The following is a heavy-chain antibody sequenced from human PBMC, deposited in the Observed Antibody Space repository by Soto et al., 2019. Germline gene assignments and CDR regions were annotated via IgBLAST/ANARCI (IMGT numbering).Heavy chain of an antibody. CDR2: INQDGSQT. CDR3: ARYTYSSGPQDY. J-gene: IGHJ4*02. Sequence: EVQLVESGGGLVQPGGSLRLSCVASGFTFSSHWMSWARQAPGKGLEWVANINQDGSQTQYVDSVKGRVTVSRDTGKNSLYLQLNSLRAEDTAVYYCARYTYSSGPQDYWGQGTLVTVSS. CDR1: GFTFSSHW. V-gene: IGHV3-7*03. D-gene: IGHD6-19*01.